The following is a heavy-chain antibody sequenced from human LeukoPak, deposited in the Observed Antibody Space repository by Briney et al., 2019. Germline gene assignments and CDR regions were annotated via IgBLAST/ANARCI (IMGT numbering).Heavy chain of an antibody. CDR2: INPNSGGT. D-gene: IGHD2-8*02. CDR3: ANLLAAASSYYYYMDV. Sequence: ASVKVSCKASGYTFTGYYMHWVRQAPGQGLEWMGWINPNSGGTNYAQKFQGRVTLTRDTSISTAYMELNGLRSDDTAVYYCANLLAAASSYYYYMDVWGRGTTVAVSS. V-gene: IGHV1-2*02. J-gene: IGHJ6*03. CDR1: GYTFTGYY.